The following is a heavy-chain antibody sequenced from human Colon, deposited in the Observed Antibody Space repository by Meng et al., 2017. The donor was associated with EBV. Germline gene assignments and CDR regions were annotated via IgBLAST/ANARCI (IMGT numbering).Heavy chain of an antibody. Sequence: LESAQGLVRLSQPLSPTSALCGDSIASVNYSWTWIRQQPGTGLEWSGYIFHGVKIYNTPSSRSRVTISFDKSRNQFSLQLTSVSAADTAVYYCVRDTRRGGGWFDPWGQGTLVTVSS. V-gene: IGHV4-30-2*01. CDR2: IFHGVKI. CDR3: VRDTRRGGGWFDP. D-gene: IGHD3-10*01. CDR1: GDSIASVNYS. J-gene: IGHJ5*02.